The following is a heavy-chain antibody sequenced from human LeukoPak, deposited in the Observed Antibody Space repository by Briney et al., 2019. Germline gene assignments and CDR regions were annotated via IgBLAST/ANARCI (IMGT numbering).Heavy chain of an antibody. D-gene: IGHD6-6*01. V-gene: IGHV5-51*01. CDR2: IYPADSET. CDR3: ARHGSIGARQNWFDP. CDR1: GYSFTSYW. J-gene: IGHJ5*02. Sequence: GESLKISCKGSGYSFTSYWIGWVRQTPGKGLEWMGIIYPADSETRHSPSFQGQVTISVDKSISTAYLQWSSLKASDTAMYYCARHGSIGARQNWFDPWGQGTLVTVSS.